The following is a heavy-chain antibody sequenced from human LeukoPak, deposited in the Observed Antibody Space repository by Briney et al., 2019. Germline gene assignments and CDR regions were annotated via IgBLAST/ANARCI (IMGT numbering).Heavy chain of an antibody. Sequence: GGSLRLSCAASGFTFSSYSMNWVRQAPGKGLEWVSYISSSSSTIYYADSVKGRFTISRDNAKNSLYLQMNSLRDEDTAVYYCAKDAEWLLPKYYFDYWGQGTLVTVSS. V-gene: IGHV3-48*02. J-gene: IGHJ4*02. CDR2: ISSSSSTI. D-gene: IGHD3-3*01. CDR1: GFTFSSYS. CDR3: AKDAEWLLPKYYFDY.